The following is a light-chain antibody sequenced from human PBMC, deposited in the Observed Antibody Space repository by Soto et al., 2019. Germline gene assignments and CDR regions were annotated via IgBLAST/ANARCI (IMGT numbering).Light chain of an antibody. J-gene: IGLJ1*01. V-gene: IGLV1-40*01. CDR1: SSNFGAGYE. CDR2: NNL. CDR3: QSFDSSLRVYV. Sequence: QSVLTQPPSVSGAPGQRVTISCTGSSSNFGAGYEVHWYKQLPGAAPTLVIFNNLNRPSGVPERFSGSKSGTSASLVISGLQDEDEDDYYCQSFDSSLRVYVFGSGTKVTVL.